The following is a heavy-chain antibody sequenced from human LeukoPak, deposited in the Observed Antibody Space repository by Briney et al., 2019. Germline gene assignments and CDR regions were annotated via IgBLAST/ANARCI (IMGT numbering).Heavy chain of an antibody. V-gene: IGHV4-34*01. Sequence: SETLSLTCAVYGGSFSGYYWSWIRQPPGKGLEWIGEINHSGSTNYNPSLKSRVTISVDTSKNQFSLKLSSVTAADTALYYCARLGIAAALFDCWGQGTLVTVSS. CDR2: INHSGST. CDR3: ARLGIAAALFDC. D-gene: IGHD6-13*01. CDR1: GGSFSGYY. J-gene: IGHJ4*02.